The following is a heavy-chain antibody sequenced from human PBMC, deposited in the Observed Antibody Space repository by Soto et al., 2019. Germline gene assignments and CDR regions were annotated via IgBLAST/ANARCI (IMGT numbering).Heavy chain of an antibody. D-gene: IGHD6-13*01. Sequence: GGSLRLSCAASGFTFSSYAMHWVRQAPGKGLEWVAVISYDGSNKYYADSVKGRFTISRDNSKNTLYLQMNSLRAEDTAVYDCARDSDSSSWYCSWEYYYHYGMYVWGQGSTVTVSS. V-gene: IGHV3-30-3*01. CDR1: GFTFSSYA. J-gene: IGHJ6*02. CDR2: ISYDGSNK. CDR3: ARDSDSSSWYCSWEYYYHYGMYV.